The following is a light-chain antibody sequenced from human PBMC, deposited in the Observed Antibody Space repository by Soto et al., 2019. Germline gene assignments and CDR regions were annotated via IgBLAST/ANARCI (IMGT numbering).Light chain of an antibody. V-gene: IGLV2-14*01. Sequence: QSALTQPASVAGSPGQSITISCTGTSSDVGGYNYVSWYQQHPGKAPKLMIYDVTNRPLGVSNRFSCSKSGNTASLTISGLQAEDEADYYCSSYTSNTEVFGTGTKVTVL. CDR3: SSYTSNTEV. J-gene: IGLJ1*01. CDR1: SSDVGGYNY. CDR2: DVT.